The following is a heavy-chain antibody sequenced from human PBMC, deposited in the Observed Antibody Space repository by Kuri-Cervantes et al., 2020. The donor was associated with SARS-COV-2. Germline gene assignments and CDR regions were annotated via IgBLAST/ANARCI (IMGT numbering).Heavy chain of an antibody. D-gene: IGHD1-26*01. CDR1: GFTFSNAW. CDR3: TREWELLPNWFDP. J-gene: IGHJ5*02. CDR2: IKSKTDGGTT. V-gene: IGHV3-15*01. Sequence: LSLTCAASGFTFSNAWMSWVRQAPGKGLEWVGRIKSKTDGGTTDYAAPVKGRFTISRDDSKSIAYLQMNSLKTEDTAVYYCTREWELLPNWFDPWGQGTLVTVSS.